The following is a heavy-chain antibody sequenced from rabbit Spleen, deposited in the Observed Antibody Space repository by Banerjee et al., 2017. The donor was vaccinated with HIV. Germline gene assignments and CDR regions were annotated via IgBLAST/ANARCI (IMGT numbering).Heavy chain of an antibody. V-gene: IGHV1S40*01. CDR2: IYAGDGNT. D-gene: IGHD6-1*01. CDR1: GFSFSSIYY. Sequence: QSLEESGGDLVKPGASLTLTCAASGFSFSSIYYMCWVRQAPGKGLEWIACIYAGDGNTYYASWAKGRFTISMTSSTTVDLKMTSLTVADTATYFCARDTASSFSSYGMDLCGPGTLVTVS. J-gene: IGHJ6*01. CDR3: ARDTASSFSSYGMDL.